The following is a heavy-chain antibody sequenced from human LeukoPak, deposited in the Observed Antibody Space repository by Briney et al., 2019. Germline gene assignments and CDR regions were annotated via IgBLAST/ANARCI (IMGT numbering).Heavy chain of an antibody. J-gene: IGHJ6*03. V-gene: IGHV1-2*02. CDR2: INPNGGGT. Sequence: ASVKVSCKASGYTFTDYYIHWVRLAPGQGLEWMGWINPNGGGTNYAQTFQGRVTMTRDPSTATVYMELSRLRSDDTAVYYCARDPDWGDYYYYMDVWGKGTTVTVSS. D-gene: IGHD7-27*01. CDR1: GYTFTDYY. CDR3: ARDPDWGDYYYYMDV.